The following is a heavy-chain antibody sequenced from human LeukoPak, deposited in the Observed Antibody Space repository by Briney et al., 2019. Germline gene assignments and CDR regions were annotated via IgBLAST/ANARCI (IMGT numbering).Heavy chain of an antibody. CDR2: IYHGDTDT. CDR3: ARRYCRSTSCLPYNWFDP. V-gene: IGHV5-51*01. Sequence: GAPLKISCKCCGYSITSYWIGWLRQLPGKGLEWMCIIYHGDTDTRYSPSFQGQVTIAADKSNITAHLQWSSLYASATAMYYCARRYCRSTSCLPYNWFDPWGQGTLVTVSS. D-gene: IGHD2-2*01. J-gene: IGHJ5*02. CDR1: GYSITSYW.